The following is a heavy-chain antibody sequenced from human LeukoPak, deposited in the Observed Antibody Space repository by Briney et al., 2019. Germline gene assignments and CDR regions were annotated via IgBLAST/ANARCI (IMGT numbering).Heavy chain of an antibody. D-gene: IGHD5-12*01. Sequence: GGSLRLSCAASGFTFSTHWMTWVRQPPGKGLEWVANIKEDGSVKYYVDSVKGRFTIPRDNTKNALYLQMNSLRADNTAVYFCARDSTWQLDYWGQGTLITVSS. CDR2: IKEDGSVK. CDR3: ARDSTWQLDY. CDR1: GFTFSTHW. J-gene: IGHJ4*02. V-gene: IGHV3-7*03.